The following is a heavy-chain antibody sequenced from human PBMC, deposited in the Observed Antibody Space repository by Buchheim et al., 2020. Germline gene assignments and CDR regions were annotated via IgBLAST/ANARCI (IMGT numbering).Heavy chain of an antibody. CDR1: GFTFSDYY. V-gene: IGHV3-11*01. Sequence: QVQLVESGGGLVKPGASLRLSCAASGFTFSDYYMSWIRQAPGKGLEWVAYISTSGSNMYYADSVKGRFTISRDNSEDSLYLQMNSLRAEDTAVYYCSRDHLSGYNWNYVLGYWGQGTL. CDR2: ISTSGSNM. CDR3: SRDHLSGYNWNYVLGY. J-gene: IGHJ4*02. D-gene: IGHD1-7*01.